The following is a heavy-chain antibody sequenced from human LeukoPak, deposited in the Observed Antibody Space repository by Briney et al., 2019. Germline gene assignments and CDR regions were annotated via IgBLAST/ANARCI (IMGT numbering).Heavy chain of an antibody. CDR3: ARDLLRFGELWENWFDP. CDR1: GFTFDDYG. CDR2: ITWSGGST. D-gene: IGHD3-10*01. V-gene: IGHV3-20*04. Sequence: PGGSLRLSCAASGFTFDDYGMNWVRQAPGKGLEWVSGITWSGGSTGYTDSVKGRFTISRDNAKNSLYLQMNSLRAEDTALYYCARDLLRFGELWENWFDPWGQGTLVTASS. J-gene: IGHJ5*02.